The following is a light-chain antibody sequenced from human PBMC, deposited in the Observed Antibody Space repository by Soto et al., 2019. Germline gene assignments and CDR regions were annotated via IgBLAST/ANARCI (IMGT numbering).Light chain of an antibody. V-gene: IGKV3-20*01. CDR3: QQYGSSRFT. CDR1: QSISSSY. Sequence: EIVLTQSPGTLSLSPGERATLSCRASQSISSSYLAWYQQKPGQAPRLLVYGASSRATRTPVRFSGSGSGTDFTLTISRLEPEDFEVYYWQQYGSSRFTFGPGTKVDIK. CDR2: GAS. J-gene: IGKJ3*01.